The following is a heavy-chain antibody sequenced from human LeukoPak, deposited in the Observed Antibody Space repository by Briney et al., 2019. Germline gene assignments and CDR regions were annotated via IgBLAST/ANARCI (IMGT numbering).Heavy chain of an antibody. J-gene: IGHJ4*02. Sequence: GASVKVSCKASGYTFTGYYMHWVRQAPGQGLEWMGWINPKSGDTNYAQKFQGRVTMTRDTSISTAYMELSKLRSEDAAVYYCARSAMDTLGSWGQGILVTVSS. CDR3: ARSAMDTLGS. D-gene: IGHD5-18*01. CDR1: GYTFTGYY. CDR2: INPKSGDT. V-gene: IGHV1-2*02.